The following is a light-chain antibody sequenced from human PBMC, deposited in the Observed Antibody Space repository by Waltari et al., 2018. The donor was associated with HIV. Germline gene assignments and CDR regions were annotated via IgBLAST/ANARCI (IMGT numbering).Light chain of an antibody. CDR1: SSNIGHDY. J-gene: IGLJ3*02. V-gene: IGLV1-51*01. CDR2: GNN. CDR3: GTWDHRLSAGV. Sequence: QSVLTQPPSVSAAPGQKVTISCSGSSSNIGHDYVSWYQHVPGAAPKLLIYGNNKRPSGIPDRFSGSKSGTSATLGITGLQTGDEADYYCGTWDHRLSAGVFGGGTKLTVL.